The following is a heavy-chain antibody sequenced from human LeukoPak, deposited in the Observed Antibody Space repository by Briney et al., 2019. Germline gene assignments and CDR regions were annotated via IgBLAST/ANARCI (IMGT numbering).Heavy chain of an antibody. Sequence: GGSLRLSCAASGFSFRNYAMNWVRQAPGKGLEWVSSISGSGGSTYYADSVNGRFTISRDNSKNTLFLQMNSLRAEDAAVYYCAKGPLDHSSSPNRFDPWGQGTLVTVSS. CDR2: ISGSGGST. CDR3: AKGPLDHSSSPNRFDP. V-gene: IGHV3-23*01. D-gene: IGHD6-13*01. CDR1: GFSFRNYA. J-gene: IGHJ5*02.